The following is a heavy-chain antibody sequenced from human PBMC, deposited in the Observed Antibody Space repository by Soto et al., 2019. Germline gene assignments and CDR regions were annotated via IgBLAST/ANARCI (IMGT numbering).Heavy chain of an antibody. CDR3: ARSYCGGECPNNWFDT. J-gene: IGHJ5*02. D-gene: IGHD2-21*01. CDR2: INPSGGST. CDR1: GYTFTSYY. V-gene: IGHV1-46*01. Sequence: ASVKVSCKASGYTFTSYYMHWVRQAPGQGLEWLGIINPSGGSTTYAQKFQGRVTMTRDTSTSTVYMELSSLRSDDTAMYYCARSYCGGECPNNWFDTWGQGTLVTVSS.